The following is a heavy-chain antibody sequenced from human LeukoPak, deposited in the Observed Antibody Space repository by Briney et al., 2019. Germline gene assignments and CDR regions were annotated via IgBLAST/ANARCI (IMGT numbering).Heavy chain of an antibody. V-gene: IGHV1-2*02. Sequence: ASVKVSCKASGGTFSSYAISWVRQAPGQGLEWMGWINPKNAATNYAQKFQGRVTMTRDTSTGTVYMEVNALRSDDTAVYYCARTLYIASAPGGFDYWGQGTLVTVSS. CDR2: INPKNAAT. J-gene: IGHJ4*02. CDR1: GGTFSSYA. CDR3: ARTLYIASAPGGFDY. D-gene: IGHD3-16*01.